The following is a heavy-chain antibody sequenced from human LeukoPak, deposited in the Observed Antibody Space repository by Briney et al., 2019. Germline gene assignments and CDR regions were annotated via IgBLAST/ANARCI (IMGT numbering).Heavy chain of an antibody. CDR1: GGSISSYY. CDR3: ATSTGSSNLGY. J-gene: IGHJ4*02. V-gene: IGHV4-59*05. Sequence: SETLSLTCTVSGGSISSYYWSWIRQPPGKGLEWIGSISYSGSTSYSPSLKSRVTISVDTSKNLFSLKLMFVTAADMAVYYCATSTGSSNLGYWGQGTLVTVSS. D-gene: IGHD6-13*01. CDR2: ISYSGST.